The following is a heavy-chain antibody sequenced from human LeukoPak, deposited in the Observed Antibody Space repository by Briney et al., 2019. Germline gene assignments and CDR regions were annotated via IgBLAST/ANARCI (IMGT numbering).Heavy chain of an antibody. D-gene: IGHD2-8*02. CDR3: ATYRQVLLPFES. Sequence: GGSLRLSCAASGFTFSNYAMSWARQAPGKGLEWVSAISGSASSTYYADSVRGRFTISRDNSKSTLSLQMNSLRAEDTAIYYCATYRQVLLPFESWGQGTLVTVSS. CDR2: ISGSASST. J-gene: IGHJ4*02. CDR1: GFTFSNYA. V-gene: IGHV3-23*01.